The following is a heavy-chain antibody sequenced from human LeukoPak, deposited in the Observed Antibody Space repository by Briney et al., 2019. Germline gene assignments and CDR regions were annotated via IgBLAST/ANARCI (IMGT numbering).Heavy chain of an antibody. CDR2: INPNSGGT. CDR3: ARDRSAAAGGMDV. Sequence: ASVKVSCKASGYTFTGYYMHWVRQAPGQGLGWMGWINPNSGGTNYAQKFQGRVTMTRDTSISTAYMELSRLRSDDTAVYYCARDRSAAAGGMDVWGQGTTVTVSS. V-gene: IGHV1-2*02. D-gene: IGHD6-13*01. J-gene: IGHJ6*02. CDR1: GYTFTGYY.